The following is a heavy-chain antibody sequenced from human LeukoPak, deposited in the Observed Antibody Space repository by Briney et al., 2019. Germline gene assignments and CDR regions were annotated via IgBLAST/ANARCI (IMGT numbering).Heavy chain of an antibody. CDR1: GGSISSGSYY. V-gene: IGHV4-61*02. CDR3: AGVLRFLEWSSTN. D-gene: IGHD3-3*01. Sequence: SETLSLTCTVSGGSISSGSYYWSWLRQPAGKGLEWIGRIYTSGSTNYNPSLKSRVTISVDTSKNQFSLKLSSVTAADTAVYYCAGVLRFLEWSSTNWGQGTLVTVSS. CDR2: IYTSGST. J-gene: IGHJ4*02.